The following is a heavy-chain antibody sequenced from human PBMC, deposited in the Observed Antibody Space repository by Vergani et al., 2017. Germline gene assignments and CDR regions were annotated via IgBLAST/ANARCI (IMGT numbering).Heavy chain of an antibody. D-gene: IGHD6-19*01. V-gene: IGHV3-23*01. CDR2: LSASDRRT. J-gene: IGHJ3*02. CDR3: AKVCRSERAGTFGAFDI. Sequence: EVQLLESGGDLVQPGGSLRLSCAASGFTFIMHAMSWVRQAPGKGLEWVSTLSASDRRTHYADSVKGRFTISRDNSKNTLFLHMNSLRPEDTAFYYCAKVCRSERAGTFGAFDIWVQGTMVTVSS. CDR1: GFTFIMHA.